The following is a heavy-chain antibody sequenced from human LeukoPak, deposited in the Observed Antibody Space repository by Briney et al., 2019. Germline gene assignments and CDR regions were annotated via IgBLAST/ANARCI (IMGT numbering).Heavy chain of an antibody. V-gene: IGHV3-11*01. CDR1: GFTFSDFY. Sequence: GGSLRLSCVASGFTFSDFYMSWIRQAPGKGLEWVSYISSSGSIKYYADAVKGRFTISRDNANNLLYLQMNSLGAEDTAVYYCARPDRTWYYYGMDVWGQGTTVTVSS. J-gene: IGHJ6*02. CDR3: ARPDRTWYYYGMDV. CDR2: ISSSGSIK.